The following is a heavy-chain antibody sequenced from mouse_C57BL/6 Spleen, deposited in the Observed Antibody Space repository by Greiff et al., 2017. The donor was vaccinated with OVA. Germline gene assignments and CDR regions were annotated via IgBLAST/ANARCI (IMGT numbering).Heavy chain of an antibody. CDR1: GYTFTSYG. CDR2: IYPRSGNT. V-gene: IGHV1-81*01. D-gene: IGHD2-12*01. Sequence: QVQLKQSGAELARPGASVKLSCKASGYTFTSYGISWVKQRTGQGLEWIGEIYPRSGNTYYNEKFKGKATLTAGKSSSTAYMELRSLTSEDSAVYFCARGRDYSYPYYAMDYWGQGTSVTVSS. CDR3: ARGRDYSYPYYAMDY. J-gene: IGHJ4*01.